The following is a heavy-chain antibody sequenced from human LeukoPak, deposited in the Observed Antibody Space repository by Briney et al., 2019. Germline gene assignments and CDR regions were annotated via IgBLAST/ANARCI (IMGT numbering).Heavy chain of an antibody. CDR1: GFTFSTYA. J-gene: IGHJ4*02. V-gene: IGHV3-23*01. Sequence: GGSLRLSCAASGFTFSTYAMIWVRQTPGKGLEWVAAISGDNPGTYHANSVKGRFTISRDNSKNTLHLQMSGLRAEDTARYYCAKAPVGHCSGAFCYHFDSWGQGTLVTVSS. CDR2: ISGDNPGT. D-gene: IGHD2-15*01. CDR3: AKAPVGHCSGAFCYHFDS.